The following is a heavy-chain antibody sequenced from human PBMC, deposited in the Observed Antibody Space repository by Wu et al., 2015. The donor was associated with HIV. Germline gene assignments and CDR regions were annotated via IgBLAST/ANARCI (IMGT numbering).Heavy chain of an antibody. V-gene: IGHV1-69*05. CDR3: ARGSGYYDSSRSPPHYYFDY. J-gene: IGHJ4*02. Sequence: QVQLVQSEAEVKKPGSSVKVSCKASGGTFSSYAISWVRQAPGQGLEWMGGIIPIFGTANYAQKFQGRVTITTDESTSTAYMELSSLRSEDTAVYYCARGSGYYDSSRSPPHYYFDYWGQGTLVTVSX. CDR2: IIPIFGTA. D-gene: IGHD3-22*01. CDR1: GGTFSSYA.